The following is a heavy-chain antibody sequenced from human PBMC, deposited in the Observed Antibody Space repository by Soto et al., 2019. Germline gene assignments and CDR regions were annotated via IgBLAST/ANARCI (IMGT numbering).Heavy chain of an antibody. V-gene: IGHV1-69*18. D-gene: IGHD2-8*01. CDR1: GGTFSNNP. J-gene: IGHJ4*02. CDR2: IIPIFGTT. CDR3: ARDFGSCSNGVCPFDY. Sequence: QVQLVQSGAEVKKPGSSVKVSCRASGGTFSNNPITWVRQAPGQGLEWMGKIIPIFGTTNYAQKFQGRVTSTADESTSTVYRELSSLRSEDTAVYYCARDFGSCSNGVCPFDYWGQGTLVTVSS.